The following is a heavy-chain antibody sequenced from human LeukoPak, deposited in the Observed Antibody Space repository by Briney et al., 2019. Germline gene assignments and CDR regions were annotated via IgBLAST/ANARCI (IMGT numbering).Heavy chain of an antibody. V-gene: IGHV3-7*01. D-gene: IGHD6-13*01. CDR3: ATDSSSWYEGVGFDY. CDR2: IKQDGSEK. CDR1: GFTFSSYW. J-gene: IGHJ4*02. Sequence: GGSLRLSCAASGFTFSSYWMSWVRQAPGKGLEWVANIKQDGSEKYYVDSVKGRFTISRDNAKNSLYLQMNSLRAEDTAVYYCATDSSSWYEGVGFDYWGQGTLVTVPS.